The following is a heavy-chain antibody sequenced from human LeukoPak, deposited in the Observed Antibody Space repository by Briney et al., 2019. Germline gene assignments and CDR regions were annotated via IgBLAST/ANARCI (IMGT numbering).Heavy chain of an antibody. Sequence: GESLKISCKGSGYSFTSYWIGWVRQMPGKGLEWMGIIYPGDSDTRYSPSFQGQVTISADKSISTAYLQWSGLKASDTAMYYCARHIPAYSSGWYYFDYWGQGTLVTVSS. D-gene: IGHD6-19*01. CDR1: GYSFTSYW. CDR2: IYPGDSDT. V-gene: IGHV5-51*01. CDR3: ARHIPAYSSGWYYFDY. J-gene: IGHJ4*02.